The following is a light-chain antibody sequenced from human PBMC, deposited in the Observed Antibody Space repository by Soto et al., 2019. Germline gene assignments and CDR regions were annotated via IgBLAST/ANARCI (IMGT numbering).Light chain of an antibody. Sequence: EIVLTQSPGTLSLSPGERATLSCRVSQSVSSSYLAWYQQKPGQAPRLLIYGASSRATGIPDRFTGSGSGTDFTLTISRLEPEDFAVFYCHQYGSSPQTLGQGTKVEIK. CDR2: GAS. J-gene: IGKJ1*01. V-gene: IGKV3-20*01. CDR1: QSVSSSY. CDR3: HQYGSSPQT.